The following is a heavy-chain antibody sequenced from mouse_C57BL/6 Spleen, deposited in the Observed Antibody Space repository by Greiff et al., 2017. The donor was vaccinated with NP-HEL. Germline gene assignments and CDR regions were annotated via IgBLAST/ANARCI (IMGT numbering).Heavy chain of an antibody. CDR3: ARGYYGSSYSHWYFDV. Sequence: EVKLMESGPGLVKPSQSLSLTCSVTGYSITSGYYWNWIRQFPGNKLEWMGDISYDGSNNYNPSLKNRISITRDTSKNQFFLKLNSVTTEDTATYYCARGYYGSSYSHWYFDVWGTGTTVTVSS. V-gene: IGHV3-6*01. D-gene: IGHD1-1*01. CDR1: GYSITSGYY. CDR2: ISYDGSN. J-gene: IGHJ1*03.